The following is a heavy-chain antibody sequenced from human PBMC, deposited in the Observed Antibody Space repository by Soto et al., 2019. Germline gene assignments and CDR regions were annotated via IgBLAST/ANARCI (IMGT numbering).Heavy chain of an antibody. CDR2: ISAYSGDT. J-gene: IGHJ4*02. CDR3: VREAEMATTIMFYY. Sequence: GASVKVSCKASGYTFTAYGLSWVRQAPGQGLEWMGWISAYSGDTEYTQELQGRVTMTRDTSTNTAYMELTTLRSDDTAVYYCVREAEMATTIMFYYWGQGTLVTVSS. V-gene: IGHV1-18*01. D-gene: IGHD1-1*01. CDR1: GYTFTAYG.